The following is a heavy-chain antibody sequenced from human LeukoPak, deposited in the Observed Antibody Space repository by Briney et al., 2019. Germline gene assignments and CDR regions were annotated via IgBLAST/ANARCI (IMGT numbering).Heavy chain of an antibody. CDR1: GYTFTSYD. D-gene: IGHD2-2*01. CDR2: MNPNSGNT. CDR3: ARESDCSSTSCYPDY. J-gene: IGHJ4*02. Sequence: ASVKVSCKASGYTFTSYDINWVRQATGQGLEWMGWMNPNSGNTGYAQKFQGRVTMTRNTSVSTAYMELSSLRSEDMAVYYCARESDCSSTSCYPDYWGQGTLVTVSS. V-gene: IGHV1-8*02.